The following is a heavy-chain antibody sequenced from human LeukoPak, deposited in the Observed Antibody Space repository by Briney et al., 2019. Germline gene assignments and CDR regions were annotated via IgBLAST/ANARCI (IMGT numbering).Heavy chain of an antibody. V-gene: IGHV3-9*01. D-gene: IGHD6-6*01. Sequence: GGSLRLSCAASGFTFDDYAMHWVRQAPGKGLVWVSGISWNSGSIGYADSVKGRFTISRDNAKNSLYLQMNSLRAEDTALYYCAKDKYTSGVVFDYWGQGTLVTVSS. CDR1: GFTFDDYA. J-gene: IGHJ4*02. CDR3: AKDKYTSGVVFDY. CDR2: ISWNSGSI.